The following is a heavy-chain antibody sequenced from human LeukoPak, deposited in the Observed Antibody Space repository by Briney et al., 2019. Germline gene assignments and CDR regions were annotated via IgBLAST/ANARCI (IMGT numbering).Heavy chain of an antibody. CDR3: ATIYSSRSSSRY. J-gene: IGHJ4*02. CDR1: GFTVSSNY. D-gene: IGHD6-6*01. CDR2: IKSTPDGGTP. V-gene: IGHV3-15*01. Sequence: PGGSLRLSCAASGFTVSSNYMTWVRQAPGKGLEWVGRIKSTPDGGTPDYAAPVKGRFTISRDDSKNTLYLQMISLKTEDTAVYYCATIYSSRSSSRYWGQGTLVTVSS.